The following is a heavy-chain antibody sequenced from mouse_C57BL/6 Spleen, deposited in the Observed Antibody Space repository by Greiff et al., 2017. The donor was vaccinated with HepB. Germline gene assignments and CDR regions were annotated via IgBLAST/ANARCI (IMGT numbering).Heavy chain of an antibody. J-gene: IGHJ4*01. CDR3: AREEDDGYHRMDY. CDR1: GYTFTSYW. V-gene: IGHV1-59*01. Sequence: VQLQQPGSELVRPGTSVKLSCKASGYTFTSYWMHWVKQRPGQGLEWIGVIDPSDSYTNYNQKFKGKATLTVDTSSSTAYMQLSSLTSEDSAVYYCAREEDDGYHRMDYWGQGTSVTVSS. CDR2: IDPSDSYT. D-gene: IGHD2-3*01.